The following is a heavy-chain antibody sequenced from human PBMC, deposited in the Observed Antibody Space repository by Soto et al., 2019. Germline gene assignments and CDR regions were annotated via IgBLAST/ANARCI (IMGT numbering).Heavy chain of an antibody. Sequence: GGSLRLSCAASGFTFSSYSMNWVRQAPGKGLEWVSSISSSSSYIYYADSVKGRFTISRDNAKNSLYLQMNSLRAEDTAVYYCARGRVYDYIWGSLSGNAFDIWGQGTMVTVSS. V-gene: IGHV3-21*01. D-gene: IGHD3-16*01. CDR2: ISSSSSYI. J-gene: IGHJ3*02. CDR1: GFTFSSYS. CDR3: ARGRVYDYIWGSLSGNAFDI.